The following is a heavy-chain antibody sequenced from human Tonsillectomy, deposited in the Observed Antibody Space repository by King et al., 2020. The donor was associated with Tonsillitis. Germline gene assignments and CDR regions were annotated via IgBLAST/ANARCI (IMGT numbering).Heavy chain of an antibody. CDR2: ISGSGGST. CDR3: AKALPSYCSGGRCSGPYYYYIDV. D-gene: IGHD2-15*01. Sequence: VQLVESGGGLVQPGGSLRLSCAASGFTFSSYAMSWVRQAPGKGLEWVSAISGSGGSTYYADSVKGRFTISRDNSKNTLYLQMNSLRAEDTAVYYCAKALPSYCSGGRCSGPYYYYIDVWGKGTTVTVSS. J-gene: IGHJ6*03. CDR1: GFTFSSYA. V-gene: IGHV3-23*04.